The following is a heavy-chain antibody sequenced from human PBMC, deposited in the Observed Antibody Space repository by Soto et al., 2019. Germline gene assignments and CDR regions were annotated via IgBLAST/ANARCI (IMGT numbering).Heavy chain of an antibody. D-gene: IGHD3-10*01. Sequence: GGSLRLSCAASGFTFSSYAMSWVRQAPGKGLEWVSAISGSGGSTYYADSVKGRFTISRDNSKNTLYLQMNSLRAEDTAVYYCAKSPLGNYGSGSYYYYMDVWGKGTTVTVSS. J-gene: IGHJ6*03. V-gene: IGHV3-23*01. CDR2: ISGSGGST. CDR1: GFTFSSYA. CDR3: AKSPLGNYGSGSYYYYMDV.